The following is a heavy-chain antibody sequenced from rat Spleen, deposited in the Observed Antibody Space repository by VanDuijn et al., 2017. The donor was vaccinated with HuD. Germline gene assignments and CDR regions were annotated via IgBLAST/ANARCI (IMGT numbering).Heavy chain of an antibody. CDR1: GFSLTSYN. Sequence: QVQLKESGPGLVQPSQTLSLTCTVSGFSLTSYNVHWVRQPTGKGLEWMGIIWTGGSTDYNSALKSRLSISRDTSKSQVFLKMNSLQTEDIGTYYCAREGIYYSGDFDYWGQGVMVTVSS. CDR2: IWTGGST. D-gene: IGHD1-1*01. V-gene: IGHV2-30*01. CDR3: AREGIYYSGDFDY. J-gene: IGHJ2*01.